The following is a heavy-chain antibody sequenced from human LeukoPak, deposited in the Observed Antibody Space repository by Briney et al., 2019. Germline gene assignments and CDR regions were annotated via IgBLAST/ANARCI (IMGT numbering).Heavy chain of an antibody. Sequence: PGGSLRLSCAASGFTFSGDAMHWVRQAPGKGLEYVSAINSNGGSTYYANSVKGRLTISRDNSKNTLYLQMGSLRAEDMAVYYCARVSIFGYFDYWGQGTLVTVST. V-gene: IGHV3-64*01. CDR2: INSNGGST. CDR1: GFTFSGDA. D-gene: IGHD3-3*01. J-gene: IGHJ4*02. CDR3: ARVSIFGYFDY.